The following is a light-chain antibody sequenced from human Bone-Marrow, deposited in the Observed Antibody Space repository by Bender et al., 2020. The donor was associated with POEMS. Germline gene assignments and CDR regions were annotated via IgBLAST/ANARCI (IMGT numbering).Light chain of an antibody. J-gene: IGLJ2*01. Sequence: SSELTQPPSLSVSPGQTARITCSGDELPKQYAFWYQQKPGQAPVLVIYKDRERPSGIPARFSGSSSGTTATLTIGGVQAEDEADYFCQSTDVGGVIFGGGTKLTVL. CDR2: KDR. V-gene: IGLV3-25*03. CDR1: ELPKQY. CDR3: QSTDVGGVI.